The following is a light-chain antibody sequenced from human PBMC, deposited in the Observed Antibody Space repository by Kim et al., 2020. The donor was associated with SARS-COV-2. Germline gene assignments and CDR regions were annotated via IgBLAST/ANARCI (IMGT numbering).Light chain of an antibody. V-gene: IGKV1-13*02. CDR1: QGIARA. CDR2: GAS. CDR3: QHMDT. J-gene: IGKJ4*01. Sequence: SSRAASVGDRVTFTCRASQGIARALVWYQQKPGKSPKVLIYGASNLGSGVPSRCSGSGSETDFTLTISSLQPEDFATYYCQHMDTFGGGTKVDIK.